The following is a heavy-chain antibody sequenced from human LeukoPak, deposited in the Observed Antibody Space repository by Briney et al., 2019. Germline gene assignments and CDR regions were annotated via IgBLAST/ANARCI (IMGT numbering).Heavy chain of an antibody. CDR2: INTGSTYM. V-gene: IGHV3-21*01. CDR1: GFYFSAYS. D-gene: IGHD1-1*01. J-gene: IGHJ6*03. Sequence: PGGSLRLSCAASGFYFSAYSMNWVRQAPGKRLEWVSSINTGSTYMYYADSVKGRFTISRDNAKNSLHLQMSSLRADDTAVYFCARVEATTGRNYHYYYMDVWGKGTTVTVSS. CDR3: ARVEATTGRNYHYYYMDV.